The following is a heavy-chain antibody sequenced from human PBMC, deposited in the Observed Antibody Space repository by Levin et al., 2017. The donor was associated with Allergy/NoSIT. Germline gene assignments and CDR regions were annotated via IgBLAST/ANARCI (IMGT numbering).Heavy chain of an antibody. Sequence: VASVKVSCKASGYTFTGYYMHWVRQAPGQGLEWMGRINPNSGGTNYAQKFQGRVTMTRDTSISTAYMELSRLRSDDTAVYYCARMGWDGYCSSTSCETDWGQGTLVTVSS. CDR1: GYTFTGYY. CDR2: INPNSGGT. J-gene: IGHJ4*02. V-gene: IGHV1-2*06. CDR3: ARMGWDGYCSSTSCETD. D-gene: IGHD2-2*01.